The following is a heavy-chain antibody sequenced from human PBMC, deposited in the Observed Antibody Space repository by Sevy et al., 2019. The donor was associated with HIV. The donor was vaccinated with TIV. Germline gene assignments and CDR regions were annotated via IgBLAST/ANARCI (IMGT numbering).Heavy chain of an antibody. CDR2: FDPEDGET. CDR1: GYTLTELS. V-gene: IGHV1-24*01. CDR3: ATVVWRGYSGGFEY. Sequence: ASVKVSCKVSGYTLTELSMHWVRQAPGKGLEWMGGFDPEDGETIYAQKFQGRVTMTEDTSTATAYMELSSLRSEDTAVYYCATVVWRGYSGGFEYWGQGTLVTVSS. J-gene: IGHJ4*02. D-gene: IGHD3-3*01.